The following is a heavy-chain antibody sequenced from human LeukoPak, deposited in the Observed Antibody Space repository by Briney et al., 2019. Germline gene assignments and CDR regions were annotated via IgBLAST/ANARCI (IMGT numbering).Heavy chain of an antibody. CDR2: IRNDGSTK. CDR3: SKTHSSSWGIFDY. J-gene: IGHJ4*02. Sequence: GGSLRLSCATSGFTFSSYGMHWVRQAPGKGLEWVTFIRNDGSTKYFADSVKGRFTISRDNSKNTLYLQMDSLRAEDTAVYYCSKTHSSSWGIFDYWGQGTLVTVSS. CDR1: GFTFSSYG. D-gene: IGHD6-13*01. V-gene: IGHV3-30*02.